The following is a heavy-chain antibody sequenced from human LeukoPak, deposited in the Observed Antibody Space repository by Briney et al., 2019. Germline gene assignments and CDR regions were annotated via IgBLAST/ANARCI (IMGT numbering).Heavy chain of an antibody. J-gene: IGHJ3*02. CDR3: AIRGKNRYSYGSGSLAFDI. V-gene: IGHV1-18*01. D-gene: IGHD5-18*01. CDR2: ISAYNGNT. Sequence: ASVTVSFKASGYTFTSYGISWVRQAPGQGLEWMGWISAYNGNTNYAQKLQGRVTMTTDTSTSTAYMELRSLRSDDTAVYYCAIRGKNRYSYGSGSLAFDIWGQGTMVTVSS. CDR1: GYTFTSYG.